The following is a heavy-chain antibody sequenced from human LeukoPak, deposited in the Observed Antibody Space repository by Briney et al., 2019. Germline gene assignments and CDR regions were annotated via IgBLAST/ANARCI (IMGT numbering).Heavy chain of an antibody. CDR3: ARVDDFWSGSGFDY. Sequence: GGSLRLSCAASGFTFSSYWMSWVRQAPGKGLEWVANIKQDGSEKYYVDSVKGRFTISRDNAKNSLYLQMNSLRAEDTAVYYCARVDDFWSGSGFDYWGQGTPVTVSS. J-gene: IGHJ4*02. CDR1: GFTFSSYW. CDR2: IKQDGSEK. V-gene: IGHV3-7*01. D-gene: IGHD3-3*01.